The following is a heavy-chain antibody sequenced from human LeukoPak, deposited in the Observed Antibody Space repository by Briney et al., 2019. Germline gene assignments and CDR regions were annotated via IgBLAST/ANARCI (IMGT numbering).Heavy chain of an antibody. V-gene: IGHV3-7*03. CDR3: ASWGLEQLVC. J-gene: IGHJ4*02. Sequence: PGGSLRLSCAGSGFTFSDYWMTWVRQAPGKGLEWVANINEDGSDKYYVDSVKGRFTISRDNAKNSLYLQMNSLRAEDTAVYYCASWGLEQLVCWGQGTLVTVSS. CDR1: GFTFSDYW. D-gene: IGHD6-13*01. CDR2: INEDGSDK.